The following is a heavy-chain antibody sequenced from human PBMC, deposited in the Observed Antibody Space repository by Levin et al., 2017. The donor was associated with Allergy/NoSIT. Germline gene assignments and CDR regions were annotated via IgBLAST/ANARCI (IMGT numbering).Heavy chain of an antibody. CDR1: GFTFRSYW. Sequence: PGGSLRLSCAASGFTFRSYWMTWVRQAPGKGLEWVANINQDGSVRDYVDSVKGRFTISRDSAKNSLFLQMNSLRVDDTAVYYCAKNNPYGDSNDYWGQGTLVTVSS. D-gene: IGHD4-17*01. V-gene: IGHV3-7*01. CDR2: INQDGSVR. J-gene: IGHJ4*02. CDR3: AKNNPYGDSNDY.